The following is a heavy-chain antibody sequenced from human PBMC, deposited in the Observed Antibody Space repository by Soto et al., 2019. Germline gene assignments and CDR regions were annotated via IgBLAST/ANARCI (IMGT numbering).Heavy chain of an antibody. CDR2: INDCCYAS. V-gene: IGHV3-23*01. J-gene: IGHJ4*02. D-gene: IGHD6-19*01. Sequence: QPWGSLRLSCSVSGCTFSRFVISWVRLAQGKGLEWVEVINDCCYASKESDSVQGRFTISRDNSKSILYLQMNSLRGEDTAIYFCAQNGQWLDTPPVAWGQGSLVTVSS. CDR3: AQNGQWLDTPPVA. CDR1: GCTFSRFV.